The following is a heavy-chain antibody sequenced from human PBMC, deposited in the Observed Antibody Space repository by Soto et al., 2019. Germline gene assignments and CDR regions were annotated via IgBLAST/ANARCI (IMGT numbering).Heavy chain of an antibody. D-gene: IGHD6-13*01. CDR1: GDSVSSNSAA. CDR3: ARDPGERYSSSGQFDY. Sequence: PSQTLSLTCVISGDSVSSNSAAWNWIRQSPSRGLEWLGRTYYRSKWYNDYAVSVKSRITINPDTSKNQFSLQLNSVTPEDTAVYYCARDPGERYSSSGQFDYWGQGTLVTVSS. V-gene: IGHV6-1*01. J-gene: IGHJ4*02. CDR2: TYYRSKWYN.